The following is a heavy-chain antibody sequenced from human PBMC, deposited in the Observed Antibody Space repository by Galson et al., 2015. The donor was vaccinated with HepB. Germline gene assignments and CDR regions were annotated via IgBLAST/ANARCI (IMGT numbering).Heavy chain of an antibody. J-gene: IGHJ4*02. Sequence: SVKVSCKASGYTFTSYGISWVRQAPGQGLEWMGWISAYIGNTNYAQKLQGRVTMTTDTSTSTAYMELRSLRSDDTAVYYCARDLENYYDSSGYYKGGDYWGQGTLVTVSS. CDR1: GYTFTSYG. CDR2: ISAYIGNT. V-gene: IGHV1-18*01. CDR3: ARDLENYYDSSGYYKGGDY. D-gene: IGHD3-22*01.